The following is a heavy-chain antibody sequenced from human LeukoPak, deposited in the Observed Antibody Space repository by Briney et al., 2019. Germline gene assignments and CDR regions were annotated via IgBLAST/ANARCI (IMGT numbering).Heavy chain of an antibody. CDR3: TRDAYNFNDFDY. V-gene: IGHV3-30*01. Sequence: HPGGSLRLSCAVSEFTFSHFAMHWVRQAPGKGLEWVAVVSSHGNDGYYADSVKGRFTISRDNSKNTLYLQIYSLRAEDTAIYYCTRDAYNFNDFDYWGQGTLVTVSS. J-gene: IGHJ4*02. CDR1: EFTFSHFA. CDR2: VSSHGNDG. D-gene: IGHD5-24*01.